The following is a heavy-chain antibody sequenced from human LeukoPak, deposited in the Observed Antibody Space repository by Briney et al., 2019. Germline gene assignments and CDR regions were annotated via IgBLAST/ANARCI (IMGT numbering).Heavy chain of an antibody. J-gene: IGHJ5*02. Sequence: SETLSLTCTVSGGSISSGSYYWSWIRQPAGKGLEWIGRIYSSGRTNYKSTLNSRVSISLDTSKNQFSLKLSFVTAADTAVYYCARGVDSSGYQYKGFGPWGQGTLVTVSS. CDR1: GGSISSGSYY. V-gene: IGHV4-61*02. D-gene: IGHD3-22*01. CDR3: ARGVDSSGYQYKGFGP. CDR2: IYSSGRT.